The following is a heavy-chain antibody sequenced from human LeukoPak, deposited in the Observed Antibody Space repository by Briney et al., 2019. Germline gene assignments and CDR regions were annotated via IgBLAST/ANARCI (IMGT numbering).Heavy chain of an antibody. CDR2: IYYSGST. D-gene: IGHD3-22*01. Sequence: PSETLSLTCTVSGGSISRYYWSWIRQPPGKGLEWIGHIYYSGSTNYSPSLKSRVTISVDTSKNQFSLKLSSVTAADTAVYYCARGGYQTNYYYYYYMDVWGKGTTVTISS. CDR3: ARGGYQTNYYYYYYMDV. CDR1: GGSISRYY. J-gene: IGHJ6*03. V-gene: IGHV4-59*01.